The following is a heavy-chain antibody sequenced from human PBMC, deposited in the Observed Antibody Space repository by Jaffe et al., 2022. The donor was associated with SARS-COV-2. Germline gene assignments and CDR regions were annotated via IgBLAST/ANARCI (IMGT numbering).Heavy chain of an antibody. CDR3: ARGTGIGLQN. V-gene: IGHV1-3*01. J-gene: IGHJ4*02. Sequence: QIQLVQSGAEVKEPGASVKVSCKASGYTFTNDAVHWVRLAPGQTLEWMGWIYAGSGGTQYSQKFQGRVTITRDTSATTAHMELSGLRSDDTALYFCARGTGIGLQNWGQGTLITVSS. D-gene: IGHD4-4*01. CDR2: IYAGSGGT. CDR1: GYTFTNDA.